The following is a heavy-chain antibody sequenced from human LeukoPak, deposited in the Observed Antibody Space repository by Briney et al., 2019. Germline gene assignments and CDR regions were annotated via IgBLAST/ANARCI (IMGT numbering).Heavy chain of an antibody. J-gene: IGHJ6*02. CDR2: IYYSGST. CDR1: GGSISSGGYY. D-gene: IGHD5-18*01. CDR3: ARGKGSDTAMVTADYYGMDV. V-gene: IGHV4-61*08. Sequence: SETLSLTCTVSGGSISSGGYYWSWIRQHPGTGLEWIGYIYYSGSTNYNPSLKSRVTISVDTSKNQFSLKLSSVTAADTAVYYRARGKGSDTAMVTADYYGMDVWGQGTTVTVSS.